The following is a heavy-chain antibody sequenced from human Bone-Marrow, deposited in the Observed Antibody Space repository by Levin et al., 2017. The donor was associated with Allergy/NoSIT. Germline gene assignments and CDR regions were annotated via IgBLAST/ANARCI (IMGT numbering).Heavy chain of an antibody. CDR3: AKSPYYDFWSGYYESWFDP. D-gene: IGHD3-3*01. V-gene: IGHV3-9*01. CDR2: ISWNSGSI. J-gene: IGHJ5*02. Sequence: GGSLRLSCAASGFTFDDYAMHWVRQAPGKGLEWVSGISWNSGSIGYADSVKGRFTISRDNAKNSLYLQMNSLRAEDTALYYCAKSPYYDFWSGYYESWFDPWGQGTLVTVSS. CDR1: GFTFDDYA.